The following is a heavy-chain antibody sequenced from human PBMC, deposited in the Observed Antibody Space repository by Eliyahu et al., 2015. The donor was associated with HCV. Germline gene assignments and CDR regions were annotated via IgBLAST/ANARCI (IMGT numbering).Heavy chain of an antibody. D-gene: IGHD3-16*02. V-gene: IGHV1-46*01. CDR2: INPGGGSA. CDR1: GYTFTSYY. CDR3: TRGPYDYVWGNYRIDY. J-gene: IGHJ4*02. Sequence: QVQLVQSGAEVKKPGASVKVSCKASGYTFTSYYIHWVRQAPGQGLEWMGIINPGGGSASYAQKFQGRVSMTSDTSTSTVYMEMTGLTFEDSAVYYCTRGPYDYVWGNYRIDYWGQGILVTVSS.